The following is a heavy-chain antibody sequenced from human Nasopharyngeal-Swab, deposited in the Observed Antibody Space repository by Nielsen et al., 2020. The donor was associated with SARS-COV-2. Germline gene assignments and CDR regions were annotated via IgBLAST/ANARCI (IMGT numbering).Heavy chain of an antibody. CDR2: IIPIFGTA. Sequence: SVKVSCKASGGTFSSYAISWVRQAPGQGLEWMGGIIPIFGTANYAQKFQGRVTITADESTSTAYMELSSLRSEDTAVYYCAHRPYSSSSGDYYYGMDVWGQGTTVTVSS. D-gene: IGHD6-6*01. CDR3: AHRPYSSSSGDYYYGMDV. V-gene: IGHV1-69*13. J-gene: IGHJ6*02. CDR1: GGTFSSYA.